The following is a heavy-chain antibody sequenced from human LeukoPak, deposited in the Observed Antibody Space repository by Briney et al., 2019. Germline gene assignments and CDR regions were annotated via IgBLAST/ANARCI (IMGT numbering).Heavy chain of an antibody. V-gene: IGHV1-18*01. J-gene: IGHJ4*02. D-gene: IGHD3-16*01. CDR1: GYTFTSYG. Sequence: ASVKVSRKASGYTFTSYGISWVRQAPGQGLEWMGWISAYNGNTNYAQKLQGRVTMTTDTSTSTAYMELRSLRSDDTAVYYCARDFGGLWVVNEAYFDYWGQGTLVTVSS. CDR2: ISAYNGNT. CDR3: ARDFGGLWVVNEAYFDY.